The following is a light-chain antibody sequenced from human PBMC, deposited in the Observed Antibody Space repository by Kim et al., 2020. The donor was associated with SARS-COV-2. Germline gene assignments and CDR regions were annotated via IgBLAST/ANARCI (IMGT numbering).Light chain of an antibody. J-gene: IGLJ2*01. CDR2: EVT. V-gene: IGLV2-18*02. Sequence: GQSVTITCTGTSSDVGSYNRVSWYRQSPGTAPKVMIYEVTNRPSGVPDRFSGSKSGNTASLTISGLQVEDEADYYCASYTGDSTWVFGGGTKLTVL. CDR1: SSDVGSYNR. CDR3: ASYTGDSTWV.